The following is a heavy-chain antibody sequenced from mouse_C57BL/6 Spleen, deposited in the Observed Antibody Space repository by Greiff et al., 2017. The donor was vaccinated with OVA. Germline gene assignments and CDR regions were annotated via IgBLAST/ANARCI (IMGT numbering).Heavy chain of an antibody. D-gene: IGHD2-4*01. V-gene: IGHV1-59*01. CDR3: ARIYYDYDLWYFDV. J-gene: IGHJ1*03. Sequence: VQLQQPGAELVRPGTSVKLSCKASGYTFTSYWMHWVKQRPGQGLEWIGVIDPSDSYTNYNQKFKGKATLTVDTSSSTAYMQLSSLTSEDSAVYYCARIYYDYDLWYFDVWGTGTTVTVSS. CDR1: GYTFTSYW. CDR2: IDPSDSYT.